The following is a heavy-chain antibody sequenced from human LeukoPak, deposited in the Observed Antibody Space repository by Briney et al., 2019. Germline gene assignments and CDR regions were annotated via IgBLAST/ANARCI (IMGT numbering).Heavy chain of an antibody. CDR1: GYTFTGYY. CDR2: INPNSGDT. J-gene: IGHJ4*02. V-gene: IGHV1-2*02. CDR3: ASPGSYYDILTGPGYCDY. D-gene: IGHD3-9*01. Sequence: ASVTVSCKASGYTFTGYYMHWVRQAPGQGLEWMGWINPNSGDTNYAQKFQGRVTMTRDTSISTAYMELSRLTSDDTAVYYCASPGSYYDILTGPGYCDYWGQGTLVTVSS.